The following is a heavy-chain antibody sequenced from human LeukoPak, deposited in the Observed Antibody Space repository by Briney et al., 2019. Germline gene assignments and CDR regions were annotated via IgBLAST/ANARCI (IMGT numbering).Heavy chain of an antibody. CDR2: ISRTGGST. D-gene: IGHD4-17*01. CDR3: ATKGQSDYGDYVFY. Sequence: GGSLRLSCAASGFTFSSYAMSWVRQAPGEGLEWVSSISRTGGSTYYADSVKGRFTISRDNSKNTLYLQMNSLRAEDTAVYYCATKGQSDYGDYVFYWGQGTLVTVSS. V-gene: IGHV3-23*01. CDR1: GFTFSSYA. J-gene: IGHJ4*02.